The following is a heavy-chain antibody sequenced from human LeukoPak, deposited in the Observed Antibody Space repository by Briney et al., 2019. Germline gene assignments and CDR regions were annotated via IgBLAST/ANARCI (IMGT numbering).Heavy chain of an antibody. CDR3: ARVAFWSGYLFGAYGMDV. D-gene: IGHD3-3*01. CDR2: IWYDGSNK. Sequence: GGSLRLSCAASGFTFSSYGMHWVRQAPGKGLEWVAVIWYDGSNKYYADSVKGRFTISRDNSKNTLYLQMNSLRAEGTAVYYCARVAFWSGYLFGAYGMDVWGQGTTVTVSS. J-gene: IGHJ6*02. CDR1: GFTFSSYG. V-gene: IGHV3-33*01.